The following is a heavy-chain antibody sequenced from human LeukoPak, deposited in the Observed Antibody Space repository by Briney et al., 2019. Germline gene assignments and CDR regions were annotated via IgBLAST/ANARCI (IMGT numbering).Heavy chain of an antibody. CDR3: AAVAGSPWDYYFYMDV. D-gene: IGHD6-19*01. J-gene: IGHJ6*03. V-gene: IGHV3-30*02. Sequence: GGSLRLSCAASGFMFSSFGMHWVRQAPGKGLEWVAFIRYDGTNKYYADSVKGRFTISRDNSKNTLYLQMNSLRAEDTAVYYCAAVAGSPWDYYFYMDVWGKGTTVTVSS. CDR2: IRYDGTNK. CDR1: GFMFSSFG.